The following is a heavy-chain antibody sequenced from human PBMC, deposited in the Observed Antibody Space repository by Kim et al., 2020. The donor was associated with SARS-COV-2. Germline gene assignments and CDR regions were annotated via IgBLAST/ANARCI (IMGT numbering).Heavy chain of an antibody. J-gene: IGHJ4*02. CDR3: ARANYDILTGYYIEY. V-gene: IGHV4-31*02. D-gene: IGHD3-9*01. Sequence: PSIKSRVTISGEPSKNQCSLKLSSVTAADTAVYYCARANYDILTGYYIEYWGQGTLVTVSS.